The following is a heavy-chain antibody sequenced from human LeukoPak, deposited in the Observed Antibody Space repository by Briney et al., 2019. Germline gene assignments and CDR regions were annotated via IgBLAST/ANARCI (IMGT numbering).Heavy chain of an antibody. CDR3: AKVTYGSGTYGAFDS. CDR1: GFTFSSYG. Sequence: SGGSLRLSCAASGFTFSSYGMHWVRQAPGKGLEWVSTISGSGDYTYYADSVKGRFTISRDNSKNTLYLQMNSLRAEDTAVYYCAKVTYGSGTYGAFDSWGQGTLVTVSS. V-gene: IGHV3-23*01. J-gene: IGHJ4*02. CDR2: ISGSGDYT. D-gene: IGHD3-10*01.